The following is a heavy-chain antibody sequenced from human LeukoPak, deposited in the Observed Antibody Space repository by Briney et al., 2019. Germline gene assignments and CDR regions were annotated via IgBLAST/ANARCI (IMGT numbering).Heavy chain of an antibody. CDR1: GYTFTSYG. CDR3: ARDFDYSNYVFWFDP. V-gene: IGHV1-18*04. D-gene: IGHD4-11*01. J-gene: IGHJ5*02. CDR2: ISAYNGNT. Sequence: ASVKVSCKASGYTFTSYGISWVRQAPGQGLEWMGWISAYNGNTNYAQKLQGRVTMTTDTSTSTAYMELRSLRSDDTAVYYCARDFDYSNYVFWFDPWGQGTLVTVSS.